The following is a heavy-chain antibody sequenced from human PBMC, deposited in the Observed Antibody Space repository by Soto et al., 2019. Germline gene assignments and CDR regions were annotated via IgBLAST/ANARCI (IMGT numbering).Heavy chain of an antibody. CDR3: ARVGDYYDSSGLDY. J-gene: IGHJ4*02. CDR2: ISSSSSYI. Sequence: EVQLVESGGGLVKPGGSLRLSCAASGFTFSSYSMNWVRQAPGKGLEWVSSISSSSSYIYYADSVKGRFTISRDNAKNSLYLQMNSLRAEDTAVYYCARVGDYYDSSGLDYWGQGTLVTVSS. CDR1: GFTFSSYS. D-gene: IGHD3-22*01. V-gene: IGHV3-21*01.